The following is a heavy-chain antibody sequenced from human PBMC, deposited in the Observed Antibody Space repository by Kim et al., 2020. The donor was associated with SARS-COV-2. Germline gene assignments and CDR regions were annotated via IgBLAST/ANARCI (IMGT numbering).Heavy chain of an antibody. CDR3: VRDRMGGAFDM. D-gene: IGHD3-16*01. CDR2: ITKSSTTI. Sequence: GGSLRLSCATSGFTFSAYDMNWVRQAPGKGLEWLSFITKSSTTIYYADSVEGRFTISRDNAKNSLFLQMNSLRAEDTAIYYCVRDRMGGAFDMWGQGTLVTVSS. J-gene: IGHJ3*02. V-gene: IGHV3-48*03. CDR1: GFTFSAYD.